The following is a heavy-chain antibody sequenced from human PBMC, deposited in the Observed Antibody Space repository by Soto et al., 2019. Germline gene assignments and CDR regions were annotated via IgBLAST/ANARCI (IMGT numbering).Heavy chain of an antibody. CDR2: ISYDGSNK. J-gene: IGHJ4*02. CDR3: AREQAGGVFDY. Sequence: GGSLRLACAASGFTFSSYAMHWVRQAPGKGLEWVAVISYDGSNKYYADSVKGRFTISRDNSKNTLHLQMNSLRAEDTAVYYCAREQAGGVFDYWGQGTLVTVSS. CDR1: GFTFSSYA. D-gene: IGHD3-16*01. V-gene: IGHV3-30-3*01.